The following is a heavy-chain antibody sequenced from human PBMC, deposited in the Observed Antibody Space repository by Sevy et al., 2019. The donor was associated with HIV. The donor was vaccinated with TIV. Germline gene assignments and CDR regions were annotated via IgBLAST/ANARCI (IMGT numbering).Heavy chain of an antibody. J-gene: IGHJ4*02. Sequence: ASVKVSCKASGGTFGDFGFHWVRQAPGQGLEWMGGMIPIFGTPNYAQQFLGRVTIIADESTSTVYMELNRLTSDYTAVYYCATSGTTGTTSHFGYWGQGTLVTVSS. CDR3: ATSGTTGTTSHFGY. CDR1: GGTFGDFG. V-gene: IGHV1-69*13. D-gene: IGHD1-1*01. CDR2: MIPIFGTP.